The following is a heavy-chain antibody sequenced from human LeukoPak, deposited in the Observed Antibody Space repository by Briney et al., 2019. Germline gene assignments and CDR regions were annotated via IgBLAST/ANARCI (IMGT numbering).Heavy chain of an antibody. V-gene: IGHV1-18*04. CDR3: ARDSFDILTGYYLDP. J-gene: IGHJ5*02. Sequence: ASVKVSCKASGYTFTSYGISWVRQAPGQGLEWMGWISAYNGNTNYAQKLQGRVTMTTDTSTSTACMELRSPRSDDTAVYYCARDSFDILTGYYLDPWGQGTLVTVSS. D-gene: IGHD3-9*01. CDR2: ISAYNGNT. CDR1: GYTFTSYG.